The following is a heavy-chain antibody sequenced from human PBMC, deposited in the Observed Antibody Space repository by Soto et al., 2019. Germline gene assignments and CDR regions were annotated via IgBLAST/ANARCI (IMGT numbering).Heavy chain of an antibody. CDR3: TTLGFDP. Sequence: EVQLVESGGGLVKPGGSLRLSCAASGSTFSHAWMSWVRQVPGKGLEWVARVKSKAAGGTTDYAAPVKGRFTISRDDSKNTLYLQMNSLQTDDTAVYYCTTLGFDPWGQGTLVTVSS. V-gene: IGHV3-15*01. CDR1: GSTFSHAW. J-gene: IGHJ5*02. CDR2: VKSKAAGGTT.